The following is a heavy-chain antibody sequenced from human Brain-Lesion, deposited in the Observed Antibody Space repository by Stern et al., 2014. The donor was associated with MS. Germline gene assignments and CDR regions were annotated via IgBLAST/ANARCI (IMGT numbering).Heavy chain of an antibody. Sequence: VQLVESGPGLVKPSETLSLTCTVSYDSISSYYWTWLRQPPGKGLEWIGYINYRRNPNYNPALKSRVTISVDTSKNQFSLKLTSGTAADTAVYYCARAFSDYHDSTPGYWGQGTLVTVSS. D-gene: IGHD3-22*01. CDR3: ARAFSDYHDSTPGY. CDR2: INYRRNP. J-gene: IGHJ4*02. CDR1: YDSISSYY. V-gene: IGHV4-59*01.